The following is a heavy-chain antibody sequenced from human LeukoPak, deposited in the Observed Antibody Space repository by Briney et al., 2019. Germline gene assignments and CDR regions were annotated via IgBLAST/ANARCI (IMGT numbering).Heavy chain of an antibody. V-gene: IGHV4-39*01. CDR3: ARPSFGELGPDDY. CDR1: GDSISSYY. D-gene: IGHD3-10*01. CDR2: IYYSGST. Sequence: PSETLSLTCIVSGDSISSYYWSWIRQPPGKWLEWIGSIYYSGSTYYNPSLKSRVTISVDTSKNQSSLKLSSVTAADTAVYYCARPSFGELGPDDYWGQGTLVTVSS. J-gene: IGHJ4*02.